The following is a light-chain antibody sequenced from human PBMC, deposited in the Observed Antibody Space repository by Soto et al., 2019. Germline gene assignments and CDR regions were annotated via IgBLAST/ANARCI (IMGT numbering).Light chain of an antibody. CDR1: QSVFYSSNNKDY. V-gene: IGKV4-1*01. CDR3: QQFYETWT. Sequence: DIVMTQSPDSLAVSLGERATINCKSSQSVFYSSNNKDYLSWYQQKPGQPPKLLIYWASTRESGVPDRFSGSGSGTDFTLTINNVQAEDVAVYYCQQFYETWTFAQGTKVEIK. CDR2: WAS. J-gene: IGKJ1*01.